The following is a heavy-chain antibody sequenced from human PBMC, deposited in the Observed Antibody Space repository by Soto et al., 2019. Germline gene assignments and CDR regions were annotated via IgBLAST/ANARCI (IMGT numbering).Heavy chain of an antibody. V-gene: IGHV1-69*13. CDR3: ARGPSHSYGYGAFDI. D-gene: IGHD5-18*01. J-gene: IGHJ3*02. CDR1: GGTFSSYA. CDR2: IIPIFGTA. Sequence: SVKVSCKASGGTFSSYAISWVRQAPGQGLEWMGGIIPIFGTANYAQKFQGRVTITADESTSTAYMELSSLRSEDTAVYYCARGPSHSYGYGAFDIWGQGTMVTVSS.